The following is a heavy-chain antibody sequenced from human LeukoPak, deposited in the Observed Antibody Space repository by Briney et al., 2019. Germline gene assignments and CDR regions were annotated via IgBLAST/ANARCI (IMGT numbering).Heavy chain of an antibody. V-gene: IGHV3-48*04. D-gene: IGHD5-18*01. CDR3: ARYLSGVTAYTYGRVIDY. Sequence: GGNLRLSSAACGFTSCGYTTNREPPAPGQGRGWGSYISTSSRTLYYTHSVKGQFTISRDNAKNSLYLQMNSLRAEDTAVYYCARYLSGVTAYTYGRVIDYWGQGTLVTVSS. CDR1: GFTSCGYT. CDR2: ISTSSRTL. J-gene: IGHJ4*02.